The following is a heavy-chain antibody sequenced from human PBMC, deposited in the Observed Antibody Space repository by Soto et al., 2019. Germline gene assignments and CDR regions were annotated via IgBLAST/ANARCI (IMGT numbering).Heavy chain of an antibody. CDR1: GYTFMNFG. CDR3: ARENSYFDY. V-gene: IGHV1-18*01. Sequence: QIQLLQSGAEVKKPGASVKVTCKASGYTFMNFGSSWGRQAPGQGLEWMGWISAYNANANYAQKFQGRLTMTADTSTSTAYMELRSLRSDDTAVYYCARENSYFDYWGQGTLVTVSS. CDR2: ISAYNANA. J-gene: IGHJ4*02.